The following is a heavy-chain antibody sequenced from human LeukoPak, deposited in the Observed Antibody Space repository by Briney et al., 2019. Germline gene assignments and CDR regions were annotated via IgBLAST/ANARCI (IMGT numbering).Heavy chain of an antibody. J-gene: IGHJ4*02. D-gene: IGHD3-22*01. CDR1: GFSFSDYY. CDR3: ARGGSGYWVDY. V-gene: IGHV3-11*06. Sequence: SGGSLRLFCAASGFSFSDYYMSWIRQAPGKGLEWVSYISSSSSYTNYADSVKGRFTISRDNAKNSLYLQMNSLRAEDTAVYYCARGGSGYWVDYWGQGTLVTVSS. CDR2: ISSSSSYT.